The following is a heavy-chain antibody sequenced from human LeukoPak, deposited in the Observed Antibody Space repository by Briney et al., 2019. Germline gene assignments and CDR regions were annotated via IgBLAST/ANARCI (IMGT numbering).Heavy chain of an antibody. J-gene: IGHJ6*03. V-gene: IGHV3-33*01. CDR2: IWYDGSKT. CDR3: AREIYHQLGLYYYYYMDV. D-gene: IGHD3-16*01. Sequence: GGSLRLSCAAFGITLRSYGMHWVRQAPGKGLEWVALIWYDGSKTYYTDSVKGRFTISRDNSKNTLFLQVNSLRAEDTAVYYCAREIYHQLGLYYYYYMDVWGKGTTVTVSS. CDR1: GITLRSYG.